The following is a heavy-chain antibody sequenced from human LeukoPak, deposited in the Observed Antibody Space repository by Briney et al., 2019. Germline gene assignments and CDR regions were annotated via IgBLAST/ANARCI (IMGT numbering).Heavy chain of an antibody. D-gene: IGHD3-22*01. CDR2: IYYSGST. CDR1: GGSISSSSYY. J-gene: IGHJ4*02. CDR3: ARNYYDSSGYYYFYLDY. V-gene: IGHV4-39*07. Sequence: PSETLSLTCTVSGGSISSSSYYWGWIRQPPGKGLESIGSIYYSGSTYYNPSLKSRVTISVDTSKNQFSLKLSSVTAADTAVYYCARNYYDSSGYYYFYLDYWGQGTLVTVSS.